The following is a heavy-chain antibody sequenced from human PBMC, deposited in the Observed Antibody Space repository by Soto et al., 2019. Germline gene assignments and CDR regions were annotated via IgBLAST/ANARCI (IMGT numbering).Heavy chain of an antibody. Sequence: EVQLVESGGGLVKPGGSLRLSCAASRFTFSSYSMNWVRQAPGKGLEWVSSISSSSSYIYYADSVKGRFTISRDNAKNSLYLQMNSLRAEDTAVYYCARDMFDIVVVPAAPAAFDIWGQGTMVTVSS. V-gene: IGHV3-21*01. J-gene: IGHJ3*02. CDR1: RFTFSSYS. D-gene: IGHD2-2*01. CDR2: ISSSSSYI. CDR3: ARDMFDIVVVPAAPAAFDI.